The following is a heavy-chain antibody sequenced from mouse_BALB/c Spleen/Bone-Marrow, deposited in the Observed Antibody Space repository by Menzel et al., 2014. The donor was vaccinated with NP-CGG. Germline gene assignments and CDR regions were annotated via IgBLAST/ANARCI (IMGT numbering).Heavy chain of an antibody. CDR2: IYPGDGST. V-gene: IGHV1S56*01. D-gene: IGHD3-3*01. Sequence: VHLVESGPELVKPGALVKISCKASGYTFTSYDIIWVKQRPGQGLEWIGWIYPGDGSTKYNEKFKGKATLTADTSSSTAYMQLGSLTSEDSAIYYCARGHYFDYWGQGTTLTVSS. J-gene: IGHJ2*01. CDR1: GYTFTSYD. CDR3: ARGHYFDY.